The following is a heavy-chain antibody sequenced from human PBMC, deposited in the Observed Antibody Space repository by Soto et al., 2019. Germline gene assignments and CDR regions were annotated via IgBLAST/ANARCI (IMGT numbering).Heavy chain of an antibody. CDR1: GFIFSNYA. J-gene: IGHJ6*03. Sequence: EVQVLESGGGLVQPGGSLRLSCVGSGFIFSNYAMAWVRQAPGKGLEWVSGFGGSGGTYYADSVKGRYTISRDNSKNTLYLQMNSLRVEDMAVYYCAKSQSSLYYMDVWGKGTAVTVSS. V-gene: IGHV3-23*01. CDR3: AKSQSSLYYMDV. CDR2: FGGSGGT.